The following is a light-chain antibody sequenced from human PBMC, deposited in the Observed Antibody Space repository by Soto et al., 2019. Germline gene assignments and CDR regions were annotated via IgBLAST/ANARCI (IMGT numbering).Light chain of an antibody. CDR1: SSNIGAGYD. V-gene: IGLV1-40*01. Sequence: QSVLTQPPSVSGAPGQRVTISCTGSSSNIGAGYDVHWYQQLPGTAPKLLIYGNSNRPSGVPDRFSGSKSGTSASLAITGLKAEDEAVYYCQSYDSSLSVGVFGGGTKVTVL. J-gene: IGLJ3*02. CDR2: GNS. CDR3: QSYDSSLSVGV.